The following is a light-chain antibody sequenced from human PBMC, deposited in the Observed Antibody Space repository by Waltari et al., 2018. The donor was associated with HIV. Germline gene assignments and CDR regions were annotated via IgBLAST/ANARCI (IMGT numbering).Light chain of an antibody. V-gene: IGLV7-43*01. CDR3: LLYYGGDHVL. CDR2: STT. Sequence: QTVVTQEPSLTVSQGGTATLTCGSSPGAVTSGFYANWFQQKPGPVPTSLIYSTTYKHSWTPARFSGALVGGKAVLTLSDVQPEDEADYYCLLYYGGDHVLFGGGTKLTVL. CDR1: PGAVTSGFY. J-gene: IGLJ2*01.